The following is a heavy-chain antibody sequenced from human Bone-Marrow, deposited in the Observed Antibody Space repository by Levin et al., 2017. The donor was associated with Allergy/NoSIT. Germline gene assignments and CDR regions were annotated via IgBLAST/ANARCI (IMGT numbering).Heavy chain of an antibody. CDR2: FNPNSGGT. CDR3: ARESPLEWLLSTFDY. J-gene: IGHJ4*02. V-gene: IGHV1-2*06. CDR1: GYTFTGDY. D-gene: IGHD3-3*01. Sequence: GESLKISCKTSGYTFTGDYMHWVRRAPGQGLEWMGRFNPNSGGTQYAQNFQGRVTMTRDTSISTAYMELSGLTSDDTAVYYCARESPLEWLLSTFDYWGQGTLVTVSS.